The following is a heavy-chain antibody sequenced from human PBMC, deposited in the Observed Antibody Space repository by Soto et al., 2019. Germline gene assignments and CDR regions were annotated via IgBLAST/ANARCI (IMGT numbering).Heavy chain of an antibody. D-gene: IGHD3-10*01. CDR2: VNPESGNT. V-gene: IGHV1-8*01. CDR3: ARGPPETSGV. CDR1: GYTFTSSD. J-gene: IGHJ4*02. Sequence: QVQLVQSGTEVKKPGASVRVSCKASGYTFTSSDINWVRQATGQGLEWMGWVNPESGNTGYAQKFQGRVSMTSNTSISTAYMELSSLRSEDTAVYYCARGPPETSGVWGQGTLVTVSS.